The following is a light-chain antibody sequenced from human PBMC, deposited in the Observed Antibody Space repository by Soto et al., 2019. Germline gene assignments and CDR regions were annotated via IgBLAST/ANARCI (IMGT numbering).Light chain of an antibody. CDR3: NSYAGSNNFYV. J-gene: IGLJ1*01. CDR1: SSDVGGDNY. V-gene: IGLV2-8*01. Sequence: TVITEPRSQSGTPGQSVTISCTGTSSDVGGDNYVSWYQHHPGKAPKLIIFEVSQRPSGVPDRCAVSESGNTTSLTVSGLQAEDEAEYYCNSYAGSNNFYVFGTGTKVTVL. CDR2: EVS.